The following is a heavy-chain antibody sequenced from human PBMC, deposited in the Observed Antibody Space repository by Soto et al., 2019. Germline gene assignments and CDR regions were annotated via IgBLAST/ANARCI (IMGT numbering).Heavy chain of an antibody. CDR3: ARDRSSSWLHYYYGMDV. D-gene: IGHD6-13*01. CDR2: IWYDGSNK. J-gene: IGHJ6*02. CDR1: GFTFSSYG. Sequence: QVQLVESGGGVVQPGRSLRLSCAASGFTFSSYGMHWVRQAPGKGLEWVAVIWYDGSNKYYADSVKGRFTISRDNSKNTLYLQMNSLRAEDTAVYYCARDRSSSWLHYYYGMDVWGRGTTVTVSS. V-gene: IGHV3-33*01.